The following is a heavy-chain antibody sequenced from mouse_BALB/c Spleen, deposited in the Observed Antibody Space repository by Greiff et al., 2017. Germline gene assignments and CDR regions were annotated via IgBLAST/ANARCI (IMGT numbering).Heavy chain of an antibody. V-gene: IGHV2-2*02. D-gene: IGHD2-1*01. CDR2: IWSGGST. CDR1: GFSLTSYG. Sequence: QVQLKESGPGLVQPSQSLSITCTVSGFSLTSYGVHWVRQSPGKGLEWLGVIWSGGSTDYNAAFISRLSISKDNSKSQVFFKMNSLQANDTAIYYCARDRDGNYVGFAYWGQGTLVTVSA. CDR3: ARDRDGNYVGFAY. J-gene: IGHJ3*01.